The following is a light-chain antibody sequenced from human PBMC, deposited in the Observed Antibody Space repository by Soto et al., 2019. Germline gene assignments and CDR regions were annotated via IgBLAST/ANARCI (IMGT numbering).Light chain of an antibody. J-gene: IGLJ1*01. CDR3: KSYAGSNTYL. Sequence: QSVLTQPASVSGPPGQSITISCTGTSSDVGAYNFVSWHQQHPGKAPKLMIYNVYDRPSGISYRFSGSKSGNTASLTISGLQGEDEADYFCKSYAGSNTYLFGSGTKVTVL. V-gene: IGLV2-14*03. CDR2: NVY. CDR1: SSDVGAYNF.